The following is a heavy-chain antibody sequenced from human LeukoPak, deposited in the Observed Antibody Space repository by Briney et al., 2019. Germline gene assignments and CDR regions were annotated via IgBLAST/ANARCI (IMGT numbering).Heavy chain of an antibody. J-gene: IGHJ6*03. CDR1: GGFKNRCY. CDR2: VYSSRIT. D-gene: IGHD3-9*01. V-gene: IGHV4-4*07. CDR3: ARHNGFDRGYYYSMDV. Sequence: TSDPVSLPCTVWGGFKNRCYGLCIRRPAGEGLEWVGRVYSSRITNYNRSLERRIPISVDTSKNQFSLKLTSVTAADTGVYYCARHNGFDRGYYYSMDVWGNGTTVTVSS.